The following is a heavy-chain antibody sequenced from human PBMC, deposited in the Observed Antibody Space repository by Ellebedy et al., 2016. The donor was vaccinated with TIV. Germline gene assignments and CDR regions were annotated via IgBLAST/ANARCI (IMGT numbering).Heavy chain of an antibody. CDR2: ISAYNGNT. Sequence: ASVKVSXXASGGTFSSYAISWVRQAPGQGLEWMGWISAYNGNTNYAQKLQGRVTMTTDTSTSTAYMELRSLRSDDTAVYYCARDITIFGVVNWFDPWGQGTLVTVSS. V-gene: IGHV1-18*01. CDR1: GGTFSSYA. CDR3: ARDITIFGVVNWFDP. D-gene: IGHD3-3*01. J-gene: IGHJ5*02.